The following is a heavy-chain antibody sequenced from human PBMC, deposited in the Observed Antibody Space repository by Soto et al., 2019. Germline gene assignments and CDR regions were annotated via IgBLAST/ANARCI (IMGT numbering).Heavy chain of an antibody. CDR2: IYYSGSP. CDR1: GDSISSGTYY. J-gene: IGHJ5*02. Sequence: SLTFTVSGDSISSGTYYWGWIRQPPGKGLEWIGRIYYSGSPYYNPSLKSRVTISVDTSKNQSALKLSSVTAADTAVYYCARHLYYYDSSGYPTSGFDPWVQGTLVTVSS. CDR3: ARHLYYYDSSGYPTSGFDP. D-gene: IGHD3-22*01. V-gene: IGHV4-39*01.